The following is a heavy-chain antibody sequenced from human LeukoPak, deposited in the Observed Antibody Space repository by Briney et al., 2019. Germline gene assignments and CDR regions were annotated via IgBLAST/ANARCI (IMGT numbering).Heavy chain of an antibody. CDR2: ISYDGSNK. Sequence: GGSLRLSCAASGFTFSSYAMHWIRQAPGKGLEWVAVISYDGSNKYYADSVKGRFTISRDNSKNTLYLQMNSLRAEDTAVYYCARVNRRGRPTGAFDYWGQGTLVTVSS. CDR3: ARVNRRGRPTGAFDY. V-gene: IGHV3-30-3*01. CDR1: GFTFSSYA. D-gene: IGHD3-10*01. J-gene: IGHJ4*02.